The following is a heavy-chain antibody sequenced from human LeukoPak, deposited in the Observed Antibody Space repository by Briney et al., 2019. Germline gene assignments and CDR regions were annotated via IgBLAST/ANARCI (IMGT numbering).Heavy chain of an antibody. CDR3: ARGRDLRDRFDY. V-gene: IGHV4-34*01. J-gene: IGHJ4*02. CDR2: INHSGSA. CDR1: GGSFSGYY. Sequence: PSETLSLTCAVYGGSFSGYYWSWIRQPPGKGLEWIGEINHSGSANYNPSLKSRVTISVDTSKNQFSLKLSSVTAADTAVYYCARGRDLRDRFDYWGQGTLVTVSS.